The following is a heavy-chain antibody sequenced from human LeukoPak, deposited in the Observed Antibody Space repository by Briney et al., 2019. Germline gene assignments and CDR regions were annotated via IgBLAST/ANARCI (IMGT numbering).Heavy chain of an antibody. Sequence: SVTVSCKASGGTFSSYAISWVRQAPGQGLEWMGGIIPIFGTANYAQKFQGRVTITADESKSTAYMELSSLRSEDTAVYYCARDRIQFSLSWFDPWGQGTLVTVSS. CDR3: ARDRIQFSLSWFDP. V-gene: IGHV1-69*13. CDR2: IIPIFGTA. CDR1: GGTFSSYA. J-gene: IGHJ5*02. D-gene: IGHD5-18*01.